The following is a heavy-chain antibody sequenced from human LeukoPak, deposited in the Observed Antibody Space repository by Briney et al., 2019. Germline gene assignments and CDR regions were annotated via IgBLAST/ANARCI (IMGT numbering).Heavy chain of an antibody. D-gene: IGHD5-18*01. CDR1: GGYFSGYY. J-gene: IGHJ4*02. V-gene: IGHV4-34*01. Sequence: SETLSLTCAVYGGYFSGYYWSWIRQPPGKGLEWIGETNHSGSTNYNPSLKSRVTISVDTSKNQFSLKLSSVTAADTAVYYCALAAMVGGRVDYWGQGTLVTVSS. CDR3: ALAAMVGGRVDY. CDR2: TNHSGST.